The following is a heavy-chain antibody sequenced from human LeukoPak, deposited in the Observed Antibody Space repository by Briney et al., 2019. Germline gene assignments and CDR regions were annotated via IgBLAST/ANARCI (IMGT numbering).Heavy chain of an antibody. CDR1: GFTFTGYF. Sequence: ASVKVSCKASGFTFTGYFIHWVRQAPGQGLEWMGWIHPNNGGTKYAKKFQGRVTMTRDTSINTDYMELSRLRSDDTALYYCTRDGFSGAAFDYWGQGTLVTVSS. J-gene: IGHJ4*02. V-gene: IGHV1-2*02. CDR3: TRDGFSGAAFDY. D-gene: IGHD7-27*01. CDR2: IHPNNGGT.